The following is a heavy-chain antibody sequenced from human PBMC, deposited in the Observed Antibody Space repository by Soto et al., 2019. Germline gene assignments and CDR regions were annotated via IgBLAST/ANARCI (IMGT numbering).Heavy chain of an antibody. V-gene: IGHV3-21*01. D-gene: IGHD3-22*01. Sequence: GGSLRLSCAASGFNFNSYTINWVRQAPGKRLEWLSSISSSVYIFSTDSVRGRFTISRDNAKNSVYLQINSLRAEDTAVYFCARDCSGCRFHPVIEVWGQATKVFVSS. CDR3: ARDCSGCRFHPVIEV. CDR1: GFNFNSYT. J-gene: IGHJ6*02. CDR2: ISSSVYI.